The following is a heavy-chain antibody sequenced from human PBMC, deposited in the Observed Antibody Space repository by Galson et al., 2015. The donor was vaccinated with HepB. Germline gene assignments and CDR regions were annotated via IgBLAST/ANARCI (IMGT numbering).Heavy chain of an antibody. CDR3: GRSLCSGGICYSRYYYGMDV. D-gene: IGHD2-15*01. CDR1: GYTFINYG. Sequence: SVKVSCKAPGYTFINYGISWVRQAPGQGLQWMGWVSAYNGDTNYAQMLQDRVTMTTDTSTSTVYMELRSLRSDDTAVYYCGRSLCSGGICYSRYYYGMDVWGQGTTVTVAS. J-gene: IGHJ6*02. CDR2: VSAYNGDT. V-gene: IGHV1-18*01.